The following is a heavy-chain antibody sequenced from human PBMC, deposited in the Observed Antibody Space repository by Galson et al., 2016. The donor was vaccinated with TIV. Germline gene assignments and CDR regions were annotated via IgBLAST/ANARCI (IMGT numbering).Heavy chain of an antibody. CDR2: INPISGTA. V-gene: IGHV1-69*06. CDR1: GGIFSNFV. Sequence: SVKVSCKASGGIFSNFVISWVRQAPGQGLEWMGSINPISGTANYAQKFQGRVTITADTSTSTFYMDLSSLRSEDTAIYYCASGRGYSFGSGSSYFDYWGQGSLVTVSS. D-gene: IGHD3-10*01. J-gene: IGHJ4*02. CDR3: ASGRGYSFGSGSSYFDY.